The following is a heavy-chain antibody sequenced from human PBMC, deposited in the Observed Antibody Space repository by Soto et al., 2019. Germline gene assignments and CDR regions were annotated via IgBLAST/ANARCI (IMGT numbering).Heavy chain of an antibody. CDR1: GFPFGPFY. J-gene: IGHJ3*02. CDR3: ARDRGYPDSIDI. Sequence: EVQLVESGGGLIQPGESLRLSCAASGFPFGPFYMHWVRQAPGKGLEWVSHINGDGTTTVYADSVKGRFTISRDNAKNTLYLQRPSLRDEDTAVYYCARDRGYPDSIDIWGQGTMVTVSS. CDR2: INGDGTTT. V-gene: IGHV3-74*01. D-gene: IGHD2-2*01.